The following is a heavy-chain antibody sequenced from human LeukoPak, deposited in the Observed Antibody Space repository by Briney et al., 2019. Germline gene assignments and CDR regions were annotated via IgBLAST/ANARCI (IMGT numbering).Heavy chain of an antibody. V-gene: IGHV3-23*01. J-gene: IGHJ4*02. CDR2: ISGSGGGT. CDR3: AASQDVGAYYFDY. CDR1: GLTFSNYA. D-gene: IGHD3-16*01. Sequence: EGSLRLSCAASGLTFSNYAMTWVRQAPGKGLVWVSAISGSGGGTYYADSVKARFTISRDNSKDTLYLQMNSLSVDDTAIYYCAASQDVGAYYFDYWGQGTLVTVPS.